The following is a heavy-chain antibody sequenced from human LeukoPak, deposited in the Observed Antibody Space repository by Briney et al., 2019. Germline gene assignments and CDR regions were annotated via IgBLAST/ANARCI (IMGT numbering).Heavy chain of an antibody. J-gene: IGHJ4*02. CDR2: ISSYGGST. D-gene: IGHD2-8*01. Sequence: PGGSLRLSCSASGFTFRNYGMHWVRQAPRKGLEYVSTISSYGGSTYYADLVKGRFTISRDNSKNTLYLQMSSLRAEDTAVYYCVKDLYSYSFDYWGQGTLVTVSS. CDR1: GFTFRNYG. V-gene: IGHV3-64D*09. CDR3: VKDLYSYSFDY.